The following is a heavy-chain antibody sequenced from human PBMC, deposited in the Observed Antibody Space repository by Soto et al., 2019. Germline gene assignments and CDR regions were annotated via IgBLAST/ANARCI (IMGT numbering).Heavy chain of an antibody. Sequence: EVQLLESGGGLVQPGGSLRLSCAASGFTFSSYSMSWVRQAPGKGLEWVSGFRGSGDDGTTYYADSVKGRFTISRDNSKNMLFLQMTSLRAEDTAIYYCAKDHYGDHDAFDIWGQGTMVTVSS. J-gene: IGHJ3*02. CDR1: GFTFSSYS. CDR3: AKDHYGDHDAFDI. V-gene: IGHV3-23*01. D-gene: IGHD4-17*01. CDR2: FRGSGDDGTT.